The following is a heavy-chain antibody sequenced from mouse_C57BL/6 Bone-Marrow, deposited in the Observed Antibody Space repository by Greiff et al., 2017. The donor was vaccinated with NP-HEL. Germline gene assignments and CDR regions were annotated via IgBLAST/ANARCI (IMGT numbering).Heavy chain of an antibody. CDR3: ARIENYYGSSSWYFDV. CDR1: GFSLSTFGMG. Sequence: QVQLKQSGPGILQPSQTLSLTCSFSGFSLSTFGMGVGWIRQPSGKGLEWLAHIWWDDDKYYNPALKSRLTISKDTSKNQVFLKIANVDTADTATYYCARIENYYGSSSWYFDVWGTGTTVTVSS. J-gene: IGHJ1*03. D-gene: IGHD1-1*01. V-gene: IGHV8-8*01. CDR2: IWWDDDK.